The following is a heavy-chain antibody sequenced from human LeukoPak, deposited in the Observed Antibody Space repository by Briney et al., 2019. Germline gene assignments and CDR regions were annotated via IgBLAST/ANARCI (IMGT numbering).Heavy chain of an antibody. J-gene: IGHJ4*02. CDR2: IYHSGST. CDR3: ARWWELHWGFDY. V-gene: IGHV4-39*07. Sequence: PSETLSLTCTVSGGSISTSNYFWGWIRQPPGKGLEWIGYIYHSGSTYYNPSLKSRVTISVDRSKNQFSLKLSSVTAADTAVYYCARWWELHWGFDYWGQGTLVTVSS. D-gene: IGHD1-26*01. CDR1: GGSISTSNYF.